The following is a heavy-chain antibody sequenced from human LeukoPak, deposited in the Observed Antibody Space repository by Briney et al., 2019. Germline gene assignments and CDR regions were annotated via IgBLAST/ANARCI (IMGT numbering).Heavy chain of an antibody. CDR2: ISAYNGNT. CDR3: ARDFSPDYYDSSGLAARDY. Sequence: GASVKVSCKASGYTFTSYGISWVRQAPGQGLEWMGWISAYNGNTNYAQKLQGRVTMTTDTSTSTAYMELRSLRSDDTAVYYCARDFSPDYYDSSGLAARDYWGQGTLVTVSS. CDR1: GYTFTSYG. J-gene: IGHJ4*02. D-gene: IGHD3-22*01. V-gene: IGHV1-18*01.